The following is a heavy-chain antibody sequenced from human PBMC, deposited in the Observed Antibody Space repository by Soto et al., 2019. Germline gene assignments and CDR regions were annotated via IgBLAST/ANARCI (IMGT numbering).Heavy chain of an antibody. V-gene: IGHV1-2*02. CDR3: AREEIAAAGTGKYYGMDV. J-gene: IGHJ6*02. D-gene: IGHD6-13*01. Sequence: ASVKVSCKASGYTFTGYYMHWVRQAPGQGLEWMGWINPNSGGTNYAQKFQGRVTMTRDTSISTAYMELSRLRSDDTAVYYCAREEIAAAGTGKYYGMDVWGQGTTLTVSS. CDR2: INPNSGGT. CDR1: GYTFTGYY.